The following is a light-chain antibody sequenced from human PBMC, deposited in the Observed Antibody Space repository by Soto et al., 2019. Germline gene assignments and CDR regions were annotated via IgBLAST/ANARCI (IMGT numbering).Light chain of an antibody. V-gene: IGKV1-5*03. J-gene: IGKJ4*01. Sequence: DIKMTQSPSTLSGSVGDRVTITCRASQTISSWLAWYQQKPGKAPKLLIYKASTLKSGVPSRFSGSGSGTEFTLTISSLQPDDFATYYCQHYNSYPLTFGGGTK. CDR3: QHYNSYPLT. CDR2: KAS. CDR1: QTISSW.